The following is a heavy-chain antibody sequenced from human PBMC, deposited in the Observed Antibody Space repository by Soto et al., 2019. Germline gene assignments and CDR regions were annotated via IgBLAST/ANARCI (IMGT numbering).Heavy chain of an antibody. Sequence: SETLSLTCTVSGGSISSGGYYWSWIRQHPGKGLEWIGYIYYSGSTYYNPSLKSRVTISVDTSKNQFSLKLSSVTAAGTAVYYCTRQGWLLAYHYGMDVWGQGTKVTVSS. CDR1: GGSISSGGYY. J-gene: IGHJ6*02. D-gene: IGHD1-26*01. CDR3: TRQGWLLAYHYGMDV. CDR2: IYYSGST. V-gene: IGHV4-31*03.